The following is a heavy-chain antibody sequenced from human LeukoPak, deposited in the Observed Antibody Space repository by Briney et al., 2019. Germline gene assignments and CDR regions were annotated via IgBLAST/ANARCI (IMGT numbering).Heavy chain of an antibody. D-gene: IGHD5-24*01. J-gene: IGHJ6*02. Sequence: PSETLSLTCTVSGGSISSGGYYWSWIRQHPGKGLEWIGYIYYSGSTYYNPSLKSRVTLSVDTSKNQFSLKLSSVTAADTAVYYCARTIRDYYYGMDVWGQGTTVTVSS. V-gene: IGHV4-31*03. CDR1: GGSISSGGYY. CDR2: IYYSGST. CDR3: ARTIRDYYYGMDV.